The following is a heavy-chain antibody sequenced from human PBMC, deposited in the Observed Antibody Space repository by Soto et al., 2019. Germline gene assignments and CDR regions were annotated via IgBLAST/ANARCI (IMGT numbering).Heavy chain of an antibody. CDR2: MNPNSGNT. J-gene: IGHJ4*02. Sequence: ASVKVSCKASGYTFTSYDINWVRQATGQGLEWMGWMNPNSGNTGYAQKFQGRVTMTRNTSISTAYMELSSLRSEDTAVYYCARVVYDYVWGSYRFKFDYWGQGTLVTVSS. V-gene: IGHV1-8*01. CDR1: GYTFTSYD. D-gene: IGHD3-16*02. CDR3: ARVVYDYVWGSYRFKFDY.